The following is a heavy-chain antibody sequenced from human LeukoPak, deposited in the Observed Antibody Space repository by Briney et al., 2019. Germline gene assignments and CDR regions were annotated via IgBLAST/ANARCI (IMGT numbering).Heavy chain of an antibody. CDR3: ARVSEDHTTGWYEEYFQH. CDR2: IWYDGSKK. Sequence: PGRSLRLSCAASGFPFSSYGMHWVRQAPGKGLEWVAVIWYDGSKKNYADSVKGRFTVSRDNSKNTLYLQMNSLRVEDTAVYFCARVSEDHTTGWYEEYFQHWGQGTLVTVSS. D-gene: IGHD6-19*01. CDR1: GFPFSSYG. V-gene: IGHV3-33*01. J-gene: IGHJ1*01.